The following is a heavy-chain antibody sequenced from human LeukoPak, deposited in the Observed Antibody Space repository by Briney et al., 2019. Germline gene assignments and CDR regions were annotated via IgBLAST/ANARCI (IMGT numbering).Heavy chain of an antibody. CDR2: IYYSGST. CDR3: ARPIQPPHHLVAAARWFDP. V-gene: IGHV4-39*01. D-gene: IGHD6-13*01. J-gene: IGHJ5*02. Sequence: PSETLSLTCTVSGGSISSSTYYWGWIRQPPGMGLEWIGSIYYSGSTYYNPSLKSRVTISVDTSKNQFSLKLSSVTAADTAVYYCARPIQPPHHLVAAARWFDPWGQGTLVTVSS. CDR1: GGSISSSTYY.